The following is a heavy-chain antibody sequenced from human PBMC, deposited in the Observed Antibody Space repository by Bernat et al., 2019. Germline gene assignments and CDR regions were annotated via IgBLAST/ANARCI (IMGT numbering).Heavy chain of an antibody. CDR3: ASSSTVTTSYYDYYYMDV. J-gene: IGHJ6*03. Sequence: QVQLVQSGAEVKKPGSSVKVSCKASGGTFSSYAISWVRQAPGQGLEWMGGIIPIFGTANYAQKFQGRVTITADESTSTAYMELSSLRSEDTAVYYCASSSTVTTSYYDYYYMDVGGKGTTVTVSS. D-gene: IGHD4-17*01. CDR1: GGTFSSYA. CDR2: IIPIFGTA. V-gene: IGHV1-69*01.